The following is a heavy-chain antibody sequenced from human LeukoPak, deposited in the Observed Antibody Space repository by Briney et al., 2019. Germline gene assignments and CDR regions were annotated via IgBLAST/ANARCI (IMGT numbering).Heavy chain of an antibody. CDR3: AGAGGWLHWGY. Sequence: SETLSLTCTVSGDSISSYYWSWIRQPAGKGLEWIGRIHPSGSTNYNPSLKSRVTISVDKSKNQFSLKLSSVTAADTAVYYCAGAGGWLHWGYWGQGTLVSVSS. V-gene: IGHV4-4*07. CDR1: GDSISSYY. D-gene: IGHD5-24*01. J-gene: IGHJ4*02. CDR2: IHPSGST.